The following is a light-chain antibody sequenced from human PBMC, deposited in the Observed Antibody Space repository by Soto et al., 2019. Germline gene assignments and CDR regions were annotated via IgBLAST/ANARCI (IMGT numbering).Light chain of an antibody. J-gene: IGKJ4*02. V-gene: IGKV3-15*01. CDR2: GAS. CDR1: QSVGST. Sequence: EILMTQSPATLSVSPGERVILSCRASQSVGSTLAWYQQKPGQAPRLLIRGASTRATGVPARFSGSGAQTEFTLTINSLQSEDFAVYYCQQYSTSLTFGGGTTLEIK. CDR3: QQYSTSLT.